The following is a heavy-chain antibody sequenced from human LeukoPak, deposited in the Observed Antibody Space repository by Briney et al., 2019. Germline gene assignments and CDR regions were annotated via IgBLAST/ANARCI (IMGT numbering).Heavy chain of an antibody. CDR1: GFTFSSYW. CDR2: IKTDGSST. CDR3: ASHYGSGTYVYYYYMDV. J-gene: IGHJ6*03. Sequence: PGGSLRLSCAASGFTFSSYWMHWVRQAPGKGLVWVSHIKTDGSSTNYAESVKGRFTISRVNAKNSLYLQMNSLRAEDTALYYCASHYGSGTYVYYYYMDVWGKGTTVTVSS. D-gene: IGHD3-10*01. V-gene: IGHV3-74*01.